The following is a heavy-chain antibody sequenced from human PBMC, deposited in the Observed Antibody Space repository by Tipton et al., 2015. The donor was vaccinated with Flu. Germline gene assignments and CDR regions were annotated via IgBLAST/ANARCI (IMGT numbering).Heavy chain of an antibody. CDR3: ARHTGDSVRGVIDY. D-gene: IGHD3-10*02. J-gene: IGHJ4*02. V-gene: IGHV4-38-2*01. CDR1: GDSIGSDYY. Sequence: TLSLTCSVSGDSIGSDYYWGWIRQPPGKGLEWIGSIYHSGTTYYNPSLKSRLTISVDTSKNQFSLRLSSVTAADTAAYYCARHTGDSVRGVIDYWGQGTLVTVSS. CDR2: IYHSGTT.